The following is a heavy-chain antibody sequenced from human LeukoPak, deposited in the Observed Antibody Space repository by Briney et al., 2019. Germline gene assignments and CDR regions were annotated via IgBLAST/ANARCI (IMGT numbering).Heavy chain of an antibody. J-gene: IGHJ5*02. CDR3: ARSLAAACIT. Sequence: SETLSLTCTVYGGSISSGGHYWGWLRQPPGKGLEWIGTSHHSAGTSYNPSLKSRVTISLDTSKNQFSLKLGSVTASDTAVYFCARSLAAACITWGQGTLVTVSS. D-gene: IGHD6-13*01. V-gene: IGHV4-39*01. CDR1: GGSISSGGHY. CDR2: SHHSAGT.